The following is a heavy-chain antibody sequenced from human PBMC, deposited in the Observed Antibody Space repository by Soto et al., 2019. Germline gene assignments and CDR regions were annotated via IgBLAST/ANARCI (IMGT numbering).Heavy chain of an antibody. V-gene: IGHV1-69*02. J-gene: IGHJ6*02. D-gene: IGHD3-10*01. CDR3: AQLWFGELRHGMDV. CDR2: IIPILDVA. CDR1: GGDFNSYT. Sequence: QLVQSRAEVKKPGSSVKVSCKASGGDFNSYTISWVRQAPGQGPEWMGTIIPILDVAKNAQKFQGRVTITADKSTSTVYMELRSLRSDDTAIYYCAQLWFGELRHGMDVWGQGTTVTVSS.